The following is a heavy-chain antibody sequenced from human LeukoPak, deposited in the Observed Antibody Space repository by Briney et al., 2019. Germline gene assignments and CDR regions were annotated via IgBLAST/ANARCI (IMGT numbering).Heavy chain of an antibody. CDR2: IWSDGTNQ. Sequence: SGGSLRLSCAAAGFTFSHYGMHWVRQAPGKGLEWVAVIWSDGTNQYYGDSVKGRFTISRDDSGNTVYLQMNSLRPEDTGVYYCARDAQRGFDYSNSLEHWGQGTPVTVST. D-gene: IGHD4-11*01. CDR3: ARDAQRGFDYSNSLEH. J-gene: IGHJ5*02. CDR1: GFTFSHYG. V-gene: IGHV3-33*01.